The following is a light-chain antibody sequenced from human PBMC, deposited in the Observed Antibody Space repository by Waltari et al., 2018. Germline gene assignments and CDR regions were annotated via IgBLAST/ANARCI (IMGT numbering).Light chain of an antibody. CDR2: GAS. CDR3: QQYNSWRT. V-gene: IGKV3-15*01. J-gene: IGKJ2*01. Sequence: EILMTQSPPTLSVSPGESATLSCRASQSIARNLACYQQKPGQAPRLLIYGASTRATGIPARFSGSGSGTEFTLTISSLQSEDFAVYYCQQYNSWRTFGQGTKLEIK. CDR1: QSIARN.